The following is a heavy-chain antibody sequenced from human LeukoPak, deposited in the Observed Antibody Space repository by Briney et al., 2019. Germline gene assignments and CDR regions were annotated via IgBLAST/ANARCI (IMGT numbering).Heavy chain of an antibody. Sequence: PSETLSLTCTVSGGSISSYDWSWIRQPPGKGLEWIGYIYYSGSTNYNPSLKSRVTISVDTSKNQFSLKLSPVTAADTAVYYCARGFYYYDSSGYYGGFDPWGQGTLVTVSS. CDR1: GGSISSYD. CDR3: ARGFYYYDSSGYYGGFDP. V-gene: IGHV4-59*01. D-gene: IGHD3-22*01. J-gene: IGHJ5*02. CDR2: IYYSGST.